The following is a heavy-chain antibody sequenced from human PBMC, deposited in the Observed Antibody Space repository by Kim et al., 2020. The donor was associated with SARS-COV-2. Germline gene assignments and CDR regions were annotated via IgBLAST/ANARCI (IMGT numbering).Heavy chain of an antibody. CDR3: ARCEDSYGTFDY. Sequence: SETLSLTCTVSGYSISSGYYWGWIRQPPGKGLEWIGSIYHSGSTYYNPSLKSRVTISVDTSKNQFSLKLSSVTAADTAVYYCARCEDSYGTFDYWGQGTLVTVSS. CDR1: GYSISSGYY. D-gene: IGHD5-18*01. V-gene: IGHV4-38-2*02. J-gene: IGHJ4*02. CDR2: IYHSGST.